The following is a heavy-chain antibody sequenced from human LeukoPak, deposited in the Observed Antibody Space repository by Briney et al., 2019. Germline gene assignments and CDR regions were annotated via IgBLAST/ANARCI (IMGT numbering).Heavy chain of an antibody. Sequence: PGGSLRLYCAASGFDFSGAYMNWVRQAPGKGLEWVGLIKNKHEHQATDYAAPVRERFIITRDDSSSTLFLQMNSLKTEDIAVYYCVTDANRILGARGTGYWGQGILVTVSS. CDR3: VTDANRILGARGTGY. J-gene: IGHJ4*02. CDR2: IKNKHEHQAT. CDR1: GFDFSGAY. D-gene: IGHD1-26*01. V-gene: IGHV3-15*07.